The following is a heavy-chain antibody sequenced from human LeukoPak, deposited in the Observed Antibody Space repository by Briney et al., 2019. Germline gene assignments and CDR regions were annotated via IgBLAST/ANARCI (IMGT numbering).Heavy chain of an antibody. J-gene: IGHJ6*02. Sequence: PSGTLSLTCAVSGGSISSSNWWSWVRQPPGKGLEWIGEIYHSGSTNYNPSLKSRVTISVDKSKNQFSLKLSSVTAADTAVYYCARFQYSNYISRYYYYGMDVWGQGTTVTVSS. CDR3: ARFQYSNYISRYYYYGMDV. D-gene: IGHD4-11*01. CDR2: IYHSGST. CDR1: GGSISSSNW. V-gene: IGHV4-4*02.